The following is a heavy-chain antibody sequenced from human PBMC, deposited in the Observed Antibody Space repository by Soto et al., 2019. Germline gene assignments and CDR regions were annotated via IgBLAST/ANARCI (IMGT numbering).Heavy chain of an antibody. D-gene: IGHD6-19*01. V-gene: IGHV4-39*01. Sequence: QLQLQESGPGLVKPSETLSLTCTVSGGSISSSSYYWGWIRQPPGKGLEWIGSIYYSGSTYYNPSLKSRVTISVDTSKNQFSLKLSSVTAADTAVYYCARLRRSSGWWNFDYWGQGTLVTVSS. CDR3: ARLRRSSGWWNFDY. CDR2: IYYSGST. CDR1: GGSISSSSYY. J-gene: IGHJ4*02.